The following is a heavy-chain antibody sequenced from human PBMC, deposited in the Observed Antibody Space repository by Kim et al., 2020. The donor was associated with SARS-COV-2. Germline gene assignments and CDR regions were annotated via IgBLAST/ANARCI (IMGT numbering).Heavy chain of an antibody. CDR2: ISYDGSNY. D-gene: IGHD3-3*01. CDR3: ARDRVGGVCGRFIFSTFDY. Sequence: GGSLRLSCAASRFTFSSYGIHWVRQAPGKGLEWVAVISYDGSNYYYADSVKGRFTISRDNSKNTVYLQMNSLRAEDTAVYYCARDRVGGVCGRFIFSTFDYWGQGTLVTVSS. V-gene: IGHV3-30*03. J-gene: IGHJ4*02. CDR1: RFTFSSYG.